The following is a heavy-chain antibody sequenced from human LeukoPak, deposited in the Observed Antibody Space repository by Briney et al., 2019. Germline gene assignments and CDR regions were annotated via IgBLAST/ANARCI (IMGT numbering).Heavy chain of an antibody. J-gene: IGHJ3*02. CDR2: INHSGST. D-gene: IGHD2-15*01. V-gene: IGHV4-34*01. CDR3: ARLGGGRGRAFDI. CDR1: GGSFSGYY. Sequence: SETLSLTCAVHGGSFSGYYWSWIRQPPGKGLEWIGEINHSGSTNYNPSLKSRVTISVDTSKSQFSLQLSSVTAADTALYYCARLGGGRGRAFDIWGQGRMVSVSS.